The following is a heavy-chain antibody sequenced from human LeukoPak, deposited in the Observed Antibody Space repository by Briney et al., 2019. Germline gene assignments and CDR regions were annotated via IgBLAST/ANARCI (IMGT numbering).Heavy chain of an antibody. V-gene: IGHV1-2*02. J-gene: IGHJ4*02. CDR1: GYTFTGYY. CDR3: ARRRGAFGGAGYYFDS. Sequence: ASVTVSCTASGYTFTGYYMHWVRQAPGQGLEWMGWINPNSGVTNYAQKFQGRVTMGRDTSISTAYMELSSLTSDDTAVYYCARRRGAFGGAGYYFDSWGQGTLVTVSS. D-gene: IGHD3-16*01. CDR2: INPNSGVT.